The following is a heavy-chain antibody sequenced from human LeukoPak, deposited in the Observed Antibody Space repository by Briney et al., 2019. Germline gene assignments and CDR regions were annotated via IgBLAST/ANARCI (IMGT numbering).Heavy chain of an antibody. CDR1: GFTVSSNY. D-gene: IGHD3-10*01. Sequence: GGSLRLSCAASGFTVSSNYMSWVRQAPGKGLEWVSVIYSGGSTYYADSVKGRFTISRDNSKNTLYLQMNSLRAEDTAVYYCAKVVVRGVMVKYYFDYWGQGTLVTVSS. J-gene: IGHJ4*02. CDR3: AKVVVRGVMVKYYFDY. CDR2: IYSGGST. V-gene: IGHV3-53*01.